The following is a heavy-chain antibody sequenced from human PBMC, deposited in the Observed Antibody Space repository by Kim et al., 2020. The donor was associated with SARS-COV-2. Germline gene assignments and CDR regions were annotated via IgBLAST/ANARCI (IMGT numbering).Heavy chain of an antibody. Sequence: SETLSLTCAVSGGSISSSNWWSWVRQPPGKGLEWIGEIYHSGSTNYNPSLTSRVTISVDKSKNQSSLKLSSVTAADTAVYDCAREMSGYSYGYSDYYYYYGMDVWGQGSTVTVSS. CDR1: GGSISSSNW. CDR3: AREMSGYSYGYSDYYYYYGMDV. CDR2: IYHSGST. J-gene: IGHJ6*02. V-gene: IGHV4-4*02. D-gene: IGHD5-18*01.